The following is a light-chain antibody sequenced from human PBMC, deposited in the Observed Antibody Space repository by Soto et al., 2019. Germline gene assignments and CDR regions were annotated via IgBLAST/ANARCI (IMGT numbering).Light chain of an antibody. CDR1: QTISNW. CDR2: GVS. J-gene: IGKJ1*01. CDR3: QQSGGYSCP. V-gene: IGKV1-5*03. Sequence: DIPMTQSPSTLSASVGDRVTISCRASQTISNWLAWYQQKPGKAPNLLIYGVSNLASGVPSRFSGTGSGTEFTLTISSLRPDDFATYYCQQSGGYSCPFGHATKVEI.